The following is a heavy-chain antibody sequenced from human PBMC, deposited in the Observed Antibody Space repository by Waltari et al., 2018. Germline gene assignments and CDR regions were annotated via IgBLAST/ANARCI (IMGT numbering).Heavy chain of an antibody. J-gene: IGHJ3*02. CDR1: GYTFTSLH. Sequence: QERLVQSGAEVKKPGASVKVSCKASGYTFTSLHINWVRQATGQGLEWMGWRDPKTGNTGYAQKFQGRVTMTSETSITTSYMDLNSLTSEDTAVYYCARRYSHDRDGAFGSWGQGTMVTVSS. CDR3: ARRYSHDRDGAFGS. D-gene: IGHD5-18*01. V-gene: IGHV1-8*01. CDR2: RDPKTGNT.